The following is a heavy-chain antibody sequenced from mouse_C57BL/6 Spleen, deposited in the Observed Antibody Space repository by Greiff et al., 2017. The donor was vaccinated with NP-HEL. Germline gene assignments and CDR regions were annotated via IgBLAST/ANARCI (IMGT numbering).Heavy chain of an antibody. CDR3: ARDGDENGYYGWYFDV. V-gene: IGHV1-81*01. J-gene: IGHJ1*03. CDR1: GYTFTSYG. D-gene: IGHD2-3*01. CDR2: IYPRSGNT. Sequence: QVQLQQSGAELARPGASVKLSCKASGYTFTSYGISWVKQRTGQGLEWIGEIYPRSGNTYYNEKFKGKATLTADKSSSTAYMELRSLTSEDSAVYFCARDGDENGYYGWYFDVWGTGTTVTVSS.